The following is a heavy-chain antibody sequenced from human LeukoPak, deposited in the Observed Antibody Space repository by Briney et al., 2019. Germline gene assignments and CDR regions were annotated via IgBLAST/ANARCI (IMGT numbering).Heavy chain of an antibody. J-gene: IGHJ5*02. CDR1: GFSFTNYA. V-gene: IGHV3-23*01. CDR2: ISASTYIT. CDR3: AKGRTGRELPNFFDT. Sequence: GGSLRLPCPATGFSFTNYALSWVRQAPGKGLEWASGISASTYITYYADSVKGRFSISRDNSQNTVSLQMNSLSAEDTAVYYCAKGRTGRELPNFFDTRGQGTLVTVSS. D-gene: IGHD1-26*01.